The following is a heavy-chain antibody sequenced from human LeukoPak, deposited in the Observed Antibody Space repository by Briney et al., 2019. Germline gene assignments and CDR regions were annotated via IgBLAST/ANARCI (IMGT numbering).Heavy chain of an antibody. Sequence: GASVKVSCKVSGYTLTELSMHWVRQAPGKGLEWMGGFDPEDGETIYAQKFQGRVTMTEDTFTDTAYMELSSLRSEDTAVYYCATTSGSYYRNFDYWGQGTLVTVSS. CDR1: GYTLTELS. V-gene: IGHV1-24*01. J-gene: IGHJ4*02. CDR2: FDPEDGET. CDR3: ATTSGSYYRNFDY. D-gene: IGHD1-26*01.